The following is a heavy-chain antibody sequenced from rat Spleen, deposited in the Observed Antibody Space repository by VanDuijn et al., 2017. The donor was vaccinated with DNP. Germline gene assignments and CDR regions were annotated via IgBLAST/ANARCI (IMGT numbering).Heavy chain of an antibody. CDR1: GFTFSNFG. D-gene: IGHD1-4*01. J-gene: IGHJ2*01. V-gene: IGHV5-29*01. Sequence: EVLLVESGGGLVQPGRSLKLSCAASGFTFSNFGMAWVRQTPTKGLEWVATISYDGSDTYYRESVKGRFTISRDNAKSTLYLQMDSLRSEDTATYYCAGRPPPTRGPFDYWGQGVTVTVSS. CDR3: AGRPPPTRGPFDY. CDR2: ISYDGSDT.